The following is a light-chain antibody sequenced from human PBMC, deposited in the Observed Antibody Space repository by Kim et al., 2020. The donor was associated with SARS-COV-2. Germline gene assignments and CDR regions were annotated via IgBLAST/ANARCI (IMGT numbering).Light chain of an antibody. J-gene: IGLJ2*01. CDR1: SLRSYY. V-gene: IGLV3-19*01. Sequence: SSELTQDPAVSVALGQTVRSTCQGDSLRSYYASWYQQKPGQAPVLVIYGKNNRPSGIPDRFSGSSSGNTAPLTITGAQAEDEADYYCNSRDSSGNVVFGGGTQLTVL. CDR2: GKN. CDR3: NSRDSSGNVV.